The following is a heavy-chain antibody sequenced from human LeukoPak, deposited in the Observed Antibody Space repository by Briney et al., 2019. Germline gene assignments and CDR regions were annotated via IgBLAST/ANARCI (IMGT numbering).Heavy chain of an antibody. CDR2: ISSSSSYI. Sequence: GGSLRLSCAASGFAFSSYAMTWARQAPGKGLEWVSSISSSSSYIYYADSVKGRFTISRDNAKNSLYLQMNSLRAEDTAVYYCARAGYSSGWEVYYFDYWGQGTLVTVSS. CDR1: GFAFSSYA. D-gene: IGHD6-19*01. V-gene: IGHV3-21*01. J-gene: IGHJ4*02. CDR3: ARAGYSSGWEVYYFDY.